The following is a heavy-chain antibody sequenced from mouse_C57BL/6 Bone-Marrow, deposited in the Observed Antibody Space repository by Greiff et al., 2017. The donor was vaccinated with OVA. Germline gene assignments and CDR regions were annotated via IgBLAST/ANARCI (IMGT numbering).Heavy chain of an antibody. CDR1: GFTFSSYA. CDR3: ARRGGYFDY. CDR2: ISDGGSYT. Sequence: EVKVEESGGGLVKPGGSLKLSCAASGFTFSSYAMSWVRQTPEKRLEWVATISDGGSYTYYPDNVKGRFTISRDNAKNNLYLQMSHLKSEDTAMYYCARRGGYFDYWGQGTTLTVSS. J-gene: IGHJ2*01. V-gene: IGHV5-4*03.